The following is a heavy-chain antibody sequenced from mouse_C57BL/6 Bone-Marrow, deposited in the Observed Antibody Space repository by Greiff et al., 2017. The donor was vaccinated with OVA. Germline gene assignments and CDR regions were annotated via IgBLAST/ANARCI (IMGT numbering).Heavy chain of an antibody. CDR2: IYPRSGNT. Sequence: QVQLQQSGAELARPGASVKLSCKASGYTFTSYGISWVKQRTGQGLEWIGEIYPRSGNTYYNEKFKGKATLTADKSSSTAYMELRSLTSEDSAVYFCARSDYRWFAYWGQGTLVTVSA. D-gene: IGHD2-12*01. CDR3: ARSDYRWFAY. J-gene: IGHJ3*01. CDR1: GYTFTSYG. V-gene: IGHV1-81*01.